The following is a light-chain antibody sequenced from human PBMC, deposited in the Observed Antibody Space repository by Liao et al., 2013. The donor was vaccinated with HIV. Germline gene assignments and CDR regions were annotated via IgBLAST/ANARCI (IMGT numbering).Light chain of an antibody. V-gene: IGLV3-1*01. J-gene: IGLJ2*01. CDR3: QAWDSSPV. CDR1: RLGEKY. CDR2: QDA. Sequence: SFELTQPPSVSVSPGQTATITCSGDRLGEKYVSWYQQKPGQSPVLILYQDANRPSGIPERFSGSTSGNAATLTISGTQAMDEAAYYCQAWDSSPVFGGGTKLTVL.